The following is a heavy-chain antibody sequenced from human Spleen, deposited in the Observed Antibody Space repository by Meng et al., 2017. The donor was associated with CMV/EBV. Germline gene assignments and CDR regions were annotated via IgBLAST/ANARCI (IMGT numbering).Heavy chain of an antibody. CDR2: VYPDDSDT. CDR3: TTPPGIAETGTLGFDF. V-gene: IGHV5-51*01. D-gene: IGHD6-13*01. CDR1: GYSFSSYW. J-gene: IGHJ4*02. Sequence: GESLKISCQGSGYSFSSYWIGWVRQMPGEGLEWMGIVYPDDSDTKYSPSFQGQVTISADKSITTVYLQWSSLKASDTAMYYCTTPPGIAETGTLGFDFWGQGTLVTVSS.